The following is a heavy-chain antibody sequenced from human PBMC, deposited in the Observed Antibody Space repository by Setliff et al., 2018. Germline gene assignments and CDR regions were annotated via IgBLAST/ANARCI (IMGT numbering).Heavy chain of an antibody. D-gene: IGHD3-10*01. CDR3: TTGLRHGVPYFDL. J-gene: IGHJ4*02. CDR2: VDPEDGHT. Sequence: GASVKVSCKASGYTFTDYYMHWVQQAPEKGLEWMGRVDPEDGHTKYAEKFQGRITISADMSLDIAHMELGSLTSEDTAVYYCTTGLRHGVPYFDLWGQGTLVTVS. CDR1: GYTFTDYY. V-gene: IGHV1-69-2*01.